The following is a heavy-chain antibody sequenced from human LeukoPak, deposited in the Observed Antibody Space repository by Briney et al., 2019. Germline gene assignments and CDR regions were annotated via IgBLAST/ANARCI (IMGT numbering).Heavy chain of an antibody. Sequence: GGSLRLSCAASGFTFSSYWMSWVRQAPGKGLEWVANIKQDGSEKYYVDSVKGRFTISRDNAKNSLYLQMNSLRAEDTAVYYCAMSGSYFAVPDPIFDYWGQGTLVTVSS. V-gene: IGHV3-7*01. CDR1: GFTFSSYW. CDR3: AMSGSYFAVPDPIFDY. J-gene: IGHJ4*02. CDR2: IKQDGSEK. D-gene: IGHD1-26*01.